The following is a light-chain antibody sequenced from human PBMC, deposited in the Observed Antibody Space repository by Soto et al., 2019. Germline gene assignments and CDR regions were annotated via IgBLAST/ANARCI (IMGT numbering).Light chain of an antibody. CDR2: EVS. V-gene: IGLV2-8*01. CDR1: SSDVGGYNY. Sequence: QSVLTHPPSASGSPGQSVTISCTGTSSDVGGYNYVSWYQQYPGKAPKLVIYEVSKRPSGVPDRFSGSKSGNTASLTVSGLQAEDEADYYCSSYAGSNEGVFGTGTKLTVL. J-gene: IGLJ1*01. CDR3: SSYAGSNEGV.